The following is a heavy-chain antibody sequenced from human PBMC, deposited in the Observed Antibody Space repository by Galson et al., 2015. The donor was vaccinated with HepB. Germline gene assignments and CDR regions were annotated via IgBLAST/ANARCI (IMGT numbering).Heavy chain of an antibody. D-gene: IGHD3-16*01. V-gene: IGHV3-33*01. Sequence: SLRLSCAASGFTFSSYAMNWVRQAPGKGLEWVAVIWYDGTIKYYTDSVKGRFTISRDNSKNTLFLQMSSLRVEDTAVYYCARDLGFGLDYWGQGTLVIVSS. CDR2: IWYDGTIK. CDR3: ARDLGFGLDY. J-gene: IGHJ4*02. CDR1: GFTFSSYA.